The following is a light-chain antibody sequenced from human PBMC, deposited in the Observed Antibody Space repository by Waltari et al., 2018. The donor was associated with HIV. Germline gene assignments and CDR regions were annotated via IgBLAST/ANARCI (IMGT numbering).Light chain of an antibody. J-gene: IGLJ2*01. Sequence: SYELTQPPSVSVSPGQTARIPCSGDALPKQYAYWYQQKPGQAPVRVIYKDSERPSGIPERFSGSSSGTTVTLTISGVQAEDEADYYCQSADRSGTYLIFGGGTKLTVL. CDR3: QSADRSGTYLI. V-gene: IGLV3-25*03. CDR2: KDS. CDR1: ALPKQY.